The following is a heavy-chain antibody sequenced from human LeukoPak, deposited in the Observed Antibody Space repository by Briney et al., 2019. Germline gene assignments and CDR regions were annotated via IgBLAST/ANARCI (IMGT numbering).Heavy chain of an antibody. CDR1: GYTFTSYY. J-gene: IGHJ6*02. CDR3: ARDTIFGVVLEPHGMDV. V-gene: IGHV1-46*01. Sequence: ASVKVSCKASGYTFTSYYMHWVRQAPGQGLEWMGIINPSGGRTRYAQKFQGRVTMTRDTSTSTVYMEVSSLRSEDTAVYYRARDTIFGVVLEPHGMDVWGQGTTVTVSS. D-gene: IGHD3-3*01. CDR2: INPSGGRT.